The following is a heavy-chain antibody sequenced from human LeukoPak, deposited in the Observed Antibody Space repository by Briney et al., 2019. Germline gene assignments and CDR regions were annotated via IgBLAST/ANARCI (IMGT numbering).Heavy chain of an antibody. V-gene: IGHV3-23*01. CDR3: AKGMVTTVTTGSVFDI. J-gene: IGHJ3*02. Sequence: GGSLRLSCAASGFTFSTYDMSWVRQAPGKGLEWVSAISGSDGSTYYADSVKGRFTISRDNSKNTLYLQMHSLRAEDTAVYYCAKGMVTTVTTGSVFDIWGQGTMVTVSS. D-gene: IGHD4-17*01. CDR1: GFTFSTYD. CDR2: ISGSDGST.